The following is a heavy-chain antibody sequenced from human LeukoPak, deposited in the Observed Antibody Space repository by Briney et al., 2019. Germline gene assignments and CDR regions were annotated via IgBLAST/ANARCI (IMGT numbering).Heavy chain of an antibody. CDR2: IYHSGRT. CDR3: TRHLGWEPTGD. Sequence: SETLSLTCTVSGFSISTTYYWGWIRQPPGKGLEWIGSIYHSGRTYYNPSLKSRVTISVDTSKNHFSLKLTSVTAADTAVYYCTRHLGWEPTGDWGQGTLVTVSS. V-gene: IGHV4-38-2*02. J-gene: IGHJ4*02. CDR1: GFSISTTYY. D-gene: IGHD1-26*01.